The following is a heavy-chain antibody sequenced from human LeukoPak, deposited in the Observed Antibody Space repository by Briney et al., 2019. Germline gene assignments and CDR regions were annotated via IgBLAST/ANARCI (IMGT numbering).Heavy chain of an antibody. J-gene: IGHJ4*02. CDR2: IIPILGIA. V-gene: IGHV1-69*04. D-gene: IGHD5-18*01. CDR3: AKDGSPYSYVGFTDFDY. CDR1: GGTFSSYA. Sequence: SVKVSCKASGGTFSSYAISWVRQAPGQGLEWMGRIIPILGIANYAQKFQGRVTITADKSTSTAYMELSSLRSEDTAVYYCAKDGSPYSYVGFTDFDYWGQGTLVTVSS.